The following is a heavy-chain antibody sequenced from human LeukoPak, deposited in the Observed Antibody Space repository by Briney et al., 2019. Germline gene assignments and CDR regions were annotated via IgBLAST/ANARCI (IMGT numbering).Heavy chain of an antibody. CDR3: ARASRPSLNKKGDYFDY. D-gene: IGHD6-6*01. J-gene: IGHJ4*02. V-gene: IGHV4-39*07. CDR2: MYYSGRT. CDR1: GGSISTSSYY. Sequence: SETLSLTCTVSGGSISTSSYYWGWIRQPPGKGLESIGSMYYSGRTYYSPSLRSRVTLSVDTSKNQFSLKLSSVTAADTAVYYCARASRPSLNKKGDYFDYWGQGTLVTVSS.